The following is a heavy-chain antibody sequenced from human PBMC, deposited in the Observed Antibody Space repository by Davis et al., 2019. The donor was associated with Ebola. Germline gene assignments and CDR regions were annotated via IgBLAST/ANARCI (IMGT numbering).Heavy chain of an antibody. CDR2: IWYDGSNK. D-gene: IGHD6-19*01. CDR1: GFTFSSYG. Sequence: PGGSLRLSYAASGFTFSSYGMHWVRQAPGKGLEWVAVIWYDGSNKYYADSVKGRFTISRDNSKNTLYLQMNSLRAEDTAEYYCARSSGWTHLYWYFDLWGRGTLVTVSS. V-gene: IGHV3-33*01. CDR3: ARSSGWTHLYWYFDL. J-gene: IGHJ2*01.